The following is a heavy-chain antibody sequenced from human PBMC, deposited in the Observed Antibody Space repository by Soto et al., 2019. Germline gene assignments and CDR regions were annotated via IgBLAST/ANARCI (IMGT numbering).Heavy chain of an antibody. Sequence: ASVKVSCKASGYTFISYDINWVRQATGQGLEWMGWMNPNSGNTGFAQKFQGRVTMTRNTSISTAYMELSSLRSEDTGIYYCAREKSNRGIDYWGQGTLVTVSS. CDR3: AREKSNRGIDY. CDR1: GYTFISYD. V-gene: IGHV1-8*01. CDR2: MNPNSGNT. J-gene: IGHJ4*02.